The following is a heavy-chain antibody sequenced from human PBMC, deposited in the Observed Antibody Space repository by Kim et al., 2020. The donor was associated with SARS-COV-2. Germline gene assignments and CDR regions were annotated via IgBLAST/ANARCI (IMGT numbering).Heavy chain of an antibody. CDR3: ARGRGRGKSIAAAGTFDY. J-gene: IGHJ4*02. CDR2: ISYDGSNK. V-gene: IGHV3-30*04. CDR1: GFTFSSYA. Sequence: GGSLRLSCAASGFTFSSYAMHWVRQAPGKGLEWVAVISYDGSNKYYADSVKGRFTISRDNSKNTLYLQMNSLRAEDTAVYYCARGRGRGKSIAAAGTFDYWGQGTLVTVSS. D-gene: IGHD6-13*01.